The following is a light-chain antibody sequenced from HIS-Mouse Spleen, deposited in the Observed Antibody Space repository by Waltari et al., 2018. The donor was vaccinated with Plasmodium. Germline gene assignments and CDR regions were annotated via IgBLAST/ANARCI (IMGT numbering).Light chain of an antibody. Sequence: QSALTQPASVSGSPGQSITISCTGTSSDVGGYNYVSWYQQHPGNAPKLMIYEVSNRPSGVSNRFAGCKSGNTASLTISGLQAEDEADYYCSSYTSSSTRVFGGGTKLTVL. CDR3: SSYTSSSTRV. V-gene: IGLV2-14*01. CDR2: EVS. J-gene: IGLJ2*01. CDR1: SSDVGGYNY.